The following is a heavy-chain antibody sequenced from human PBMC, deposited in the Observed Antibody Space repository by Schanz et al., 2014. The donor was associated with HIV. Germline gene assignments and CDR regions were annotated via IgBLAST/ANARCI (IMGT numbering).Heavy chain of an antibody. V-gene: IGHV3-49*05. D-gene: IGHD3-10*01. CDR3: TRVITRWFGEARYASDV. CDR2: SRVKSDSYAT. J-gene: IGHJ6*02. Sequence: EVQLVESGGGLVKPGRSLRLSCTTSGFTFSDYPMSWLRQAPGKGLEWVARSRVKSDSYATEYAASVKGRFTISRDDSKSIAYLQLNSLRVEDTAIYYCTRVITRWFGEARYASDVWGQGTTVIVSS. CDR1: GFTFSDYP.